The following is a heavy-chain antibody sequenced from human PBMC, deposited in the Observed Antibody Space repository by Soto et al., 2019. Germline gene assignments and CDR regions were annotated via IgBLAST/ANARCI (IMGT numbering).Heavy chain of an antibody. D-gene: IGHD1-26*01. CDR3: ARDRGKWEPQYYFDY. Sequence: QVQLVESGGGVVQPVRSLRLSCAASGFTFSSYAMHWVRQAPGKGLEWVAVISYDGSNKYYADSVKGRFTISRDNSKNTLYLQMNSLRAEDTAVYYCARDRGKWEPQYYFDYWGQGTLVTVSS. J-gene: IGHJ4*02. CDR2: ISYDGSNK. V-gene: IGHV3-30-3*01. CDR1: GFTFSSYA.